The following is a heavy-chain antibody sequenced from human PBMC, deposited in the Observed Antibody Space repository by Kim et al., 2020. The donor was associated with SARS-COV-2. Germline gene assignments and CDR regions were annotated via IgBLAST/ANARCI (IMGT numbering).Heavy chain of an antibody. D-gene: IGHD2-21*02. Sequence: GGSLRLSCAASGFSFSYAWMSWVRQGPGKGLEWVGRIKSKSDGGTTDYAAPVKGRFTISRDDSKNTLYLQMTSLEVDDTAMYYCITDRPTGDFGSWGQGTLVTVSS. CDR2: IKSKSDGGTT. J-gene: IGHJ4*02. CDR3: ITDRPTGDFGS. V-gene: IGHV3-15*01. CDR1: GFSFSYAW.